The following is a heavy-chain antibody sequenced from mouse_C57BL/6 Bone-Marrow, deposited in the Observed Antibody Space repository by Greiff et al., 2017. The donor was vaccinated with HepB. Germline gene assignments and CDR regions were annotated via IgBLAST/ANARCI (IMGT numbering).Heavy chain of an antibody. CDR2: IDPNSGGT. J-gene: IGHJ3*01. D-gene: IGHD1-1*01. CDR3: ARYPRGLLRGAWFAY. CDR1: GYTFTSYW. V-gene: IGHV1-72*01. Sequence: QVQLQQPGAELVKPGASVKLSCKASGYTFTSYWMHWVKQRPGRGLEWIGRIDPNSGGTKYNEKFKSKATLTVDKPSSTAYMQLSSLTSEDSAVYYCARYPRGLLRGAWFAYWGQGTLVTVSA.